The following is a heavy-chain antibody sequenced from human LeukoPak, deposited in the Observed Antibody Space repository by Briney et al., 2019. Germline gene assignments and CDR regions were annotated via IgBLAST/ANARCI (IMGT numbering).Heavy chain of an antibody. CDR3: AKDGAVAGTTPYYFDY. V-gene: IGHV3-23*01. D-gene: IGHD6-19*01. CDR2: ISGSGGNT. CDR1: GFTFSSYA. J-gene: IGHJ4*02. Sequence: PGRSLRLSCAASGFTFSSYAMSWVRQAPGKGLEWVSGISGSGGNTYYADPVKGRFTISRDDSKNTLYLQMNSLRAEDTALYYCAKDGAVAGTTPYYFDYWGQGTLVTVSS.